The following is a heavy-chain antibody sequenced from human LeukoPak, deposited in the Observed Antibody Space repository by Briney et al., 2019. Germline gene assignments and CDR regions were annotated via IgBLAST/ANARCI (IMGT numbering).Heavy chain of an antibody. Sequence: PSQTLSLTCTVSGGSISSGSYYWSWIRQPAGKGLEWIGRIYTSGSTNYNPSLKSRVTISVDTSKSQFSLKLSSVTAADTAVYYCARLGYCSGGSCYSAFDIWGQGTMVTVSS. J-gene: IGHJ3*02. V-gene: IGHV4-61*02. D-gene: IGHD2-15*01. CDR2: IYTSGST. CDR3: ARLGYCSGGSCYSAFDI. CDR1: GGSISSGSYY.